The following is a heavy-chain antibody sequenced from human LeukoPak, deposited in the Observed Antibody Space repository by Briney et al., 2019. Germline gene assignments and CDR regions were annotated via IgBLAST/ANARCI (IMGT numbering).Heavy chain of an antibody. CDR3: ARGTADWFDP. D-gene: IGHD1-7*01. V-gene: IGHV4-61*05. J-gene: IGHJ5*02. CDR1: GGSISSSSYY. CDR2: IYYSGST. Sequence: SETLSLTCTVSGGSISSSSYYWGWIRQPPGKGLEWIGYIYYSGSTNYNPSLKSRDTISVDTSKNQFSLKLSSVTAADTAVYYCARGTADWFDPWGQGTLVTVSS.